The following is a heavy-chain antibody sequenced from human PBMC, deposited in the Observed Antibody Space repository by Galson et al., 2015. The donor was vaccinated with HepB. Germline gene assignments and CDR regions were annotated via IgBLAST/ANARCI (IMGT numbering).Heavy chain of an antibody. Sequence: SLRLSCAASGFTFSSYAMSWVRQAPGKGLEWVSGIAAGGGSTYYADSVTGRFTISRDNSKNTLYLQMNSLRAEDTAIYYCANHFSSRSFFDYWGQRSLVTVSS. CDR1: GFTFSSYA. CDR2: IAAGGGST. V-gene: IGHV3-23*01. J-gene: IGHJ4*02. CDR3: ANHFSSRSFFDY. D-gene: IGHD6-13*01.